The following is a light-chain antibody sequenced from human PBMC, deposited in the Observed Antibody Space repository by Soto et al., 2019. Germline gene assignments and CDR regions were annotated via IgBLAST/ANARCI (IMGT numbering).Light chain of an antibody. J-gene: IGKJ1*01. CDR3: QQYNNWPPWT. V-gene: IGKV3-15*01. CDR1: QSVSSN. CDR2: GAS. Sequence: EIVMTQSPATLSVSPGERATLSFRASQSVSSNLSWYQQKPGQAPRLLIYGASTRATGIPARFSGSGSGTEFTLTISSLQPEDFAVYSCQQYNNWPPWTFGQGTKVDIK.